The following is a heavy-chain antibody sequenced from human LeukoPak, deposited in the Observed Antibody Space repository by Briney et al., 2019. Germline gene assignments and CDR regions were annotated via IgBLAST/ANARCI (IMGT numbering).Heavy chain of an antibody. CDR1: GGSISSYY. CDR2: IYYSGST. J-gene: IGHJ5*02. D-gene: IGHD1-26*01. V-gene: IGHV4-59*08. CDR3: ARRNSGSYYPWFDP. Sequence: SETLSLTCTVSGGSISSYYWSWIRQPPGKGLEWIGYIYYSGSTNYNPSLKSRVTISVDTSKNQFSLKLSSVTAADTAVYYCARRNSGSYYPWFDPWGQGTLVTVSS.